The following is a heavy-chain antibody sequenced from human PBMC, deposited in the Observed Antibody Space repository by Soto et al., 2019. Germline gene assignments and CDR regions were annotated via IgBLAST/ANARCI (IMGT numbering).Heavy chain of an antibody. CDR3: ARAYYYGSGTLPYYYYYGMDV. CDR2: INHSGST. CDR1: GGSFSGYY. J-gene: IGHJ6*02. D-gene: IGHD3-10*01. Sequence: PSETLSLTCAVYGGSFSGYYWSWIRQPPGKGLEWIGEINHSGSTNYNPSLKSRVTISVDTSKNQFSLKLSSVTAADTAVYYCARAYYYGSGTLPYYYYYGMDVWGQGTTVTVSS. V-gene: IGHV4-34*01.